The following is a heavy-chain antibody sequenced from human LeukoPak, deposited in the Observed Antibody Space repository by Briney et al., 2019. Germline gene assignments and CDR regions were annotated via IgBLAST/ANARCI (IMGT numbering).Heavy chain of an antibody. CDR2: ISGSGGST. D-gene: IGHD6-13*01. Sequence: GGSLRLSCAASGFTFSTYAMTWVRRAPGKGLEWVSGISGSGGSTYYADSVKGRFTISRDNSENTLYLQMNSLRAEDTAVYYCARRDTSSSWYFDYWGQETLVTVSS. CDR3: ARRDTSSSWYFDY. V-gene: IGHV3-23*01. CDR1: GFTFSTYA. J-gene: IGHJ4*02.